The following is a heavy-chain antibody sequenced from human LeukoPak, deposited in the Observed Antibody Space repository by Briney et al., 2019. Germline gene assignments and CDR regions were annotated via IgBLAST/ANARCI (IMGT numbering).Heavy chain of an antibody. CDR2: INHSGST. CDR3: ARHSLPTNRYCSGGSCYSRGNWFDP. CDR1: GGSFSGYY. D-gene: IGHD2-15*01. J-gene: IGHJ5*02. V-gene: IGHV4-34*01. Sequence: SETLSLTCAVYGGSFSGYYWSWIRQPPGKGLEWIGEINHSGSTNYNPSLKSRVTISVDTSKNQFSLKLSSVTAADTAVYYCARHSLPTNRYCSGGSCYSRGNWFDPWGQGTLVTVSS.